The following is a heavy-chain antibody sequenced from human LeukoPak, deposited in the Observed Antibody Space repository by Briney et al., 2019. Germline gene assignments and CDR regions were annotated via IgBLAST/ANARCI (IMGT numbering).Heavy chain of an antibody. CDR3: ARGGDSSGYYYPVFDY. V-gene: IGHV4-4*07. CDR1: GGSISSYY. D-gene: IGHD3-22*01. Sequence: SETLSLTCTVSGGSISSYYWSWIRQPAGKGLEWIGRVYTSGSSNYNPSLKSRVTMSVDTSKNQFSLKLSSVTAADTAVYYCARGGDSSGYYYPVFDYWGQGTLVTVSS. CDR2: VYTSGSS. J-gene: IGHJ4*02.